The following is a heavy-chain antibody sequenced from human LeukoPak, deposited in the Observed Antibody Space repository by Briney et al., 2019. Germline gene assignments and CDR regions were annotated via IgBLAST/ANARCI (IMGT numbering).Heavy chain of an antibody. CDR1: GFTFSSYT. D-gene: IGHD6-13*01. CDR3: ARGYYSSSRIDY. CDR2: ISGSGGST. J-gene: IGHJ4*02. V-gene: IGHV3-23*01. Sequence: GGSLRLSCAASGFTFSSYTMTWVRQAPGKGLEWVSAISGSGGSTYYADSVKGRFTISRDNSKNTLYMRMNSLRPEDTAVYYCARGYYSSSRIDYWGQGTLVTVSS.